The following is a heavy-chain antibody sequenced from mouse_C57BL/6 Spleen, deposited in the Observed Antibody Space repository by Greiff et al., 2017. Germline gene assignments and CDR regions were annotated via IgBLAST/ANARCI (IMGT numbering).Heavy chain of an antibody. CDR1: GYAFSSSW. CDR2: IYPGDGDT. D-gene: IGHD1-1*01. V-gene: IGHV1-82*01. J-gene: IGHJ2*01. CDR3: ARGSLDY. Sequence: QVHVKQSGPELVKPGASVKISCKASGYAFSSSWMNWVKQRPGKGLEWIGRIYPGDGDTNYNGKFKGKATLTADKSSSTAYMQLSSLTSDDSAVYFCARGSLDYWGQGTTLTVSS.